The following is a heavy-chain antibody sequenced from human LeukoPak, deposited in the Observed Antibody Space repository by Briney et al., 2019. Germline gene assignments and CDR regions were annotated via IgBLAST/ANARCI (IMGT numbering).Heavy chain of an antibody. CDR2: ISAGNGNT. CDR3: ARDEDI. J-gene: IGHJ3*02. CDR1: GYTFTSYG. Sequence: ASVKVSCKASGYTFTSYGISWVRQAPGQGLEWMGWISAGNGNTRFSEKFQGRVTITRDTSASTAYMELSSLRSEDTAVYYCARDEDIRGQGTMVTVSS. V-gene: IGHV1-18*01.